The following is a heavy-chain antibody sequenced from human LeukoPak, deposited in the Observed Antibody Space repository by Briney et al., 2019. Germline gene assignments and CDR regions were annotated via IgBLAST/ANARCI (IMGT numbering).Heavy chain of an antibody. CDR2: ISYDGSNK. CDR3: AKDQMGHIAAVAY. V-gene: IGHV3-30*18. J-gene: IGHJ4*02. D-gene: IGHD6-13*01. Sequence: GGSLRLSCAASGFTFSSYGMHWVRQAPGKGLEWVAVISYDGSNKYYADSVKGRFTISRDNSKNTLYLQMNSLRAEDTAVYYCAKDQMGHIAAVAYWGQGTLVTVSS. CDR1: GFTFSSYG.